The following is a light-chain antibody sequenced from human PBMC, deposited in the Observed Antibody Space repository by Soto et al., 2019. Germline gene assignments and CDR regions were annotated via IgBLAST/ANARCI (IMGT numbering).Light chain of an antibody. CDR1: QSVSSSY. CDR3: QQYGSYRT. CDR2: GAS. J-gene: IGKJ2*01. V-gene: IGKV3-20*01. Sequence: EIVLTQSPGTLSLSPGERATLSCRASQSVSSSYLAWYQQKPGQAPRLLIYGASSRATGIPDRFSGSGSGTDFTLTSSRLEPEDFAVYYCQQYGSYRTFGQGTKLEIK.